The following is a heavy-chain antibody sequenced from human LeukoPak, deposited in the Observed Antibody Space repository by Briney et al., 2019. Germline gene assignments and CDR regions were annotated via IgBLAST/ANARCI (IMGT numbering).Heavy chain of an antibody. V-gene: IGHV3-30*02. Sequence: GGSLRLSCAASGXXFSSSGMHWVRQAPGKGLEWVAFIRYDGSKKYYADSVRGRFTISRDNSKNTLYLQMNSLRAEDTAVYYCAKGDTYAFQGDYWGQGTLVTVSS. D-gene: IGHD2-2*01. CDR1: GXXFSSSG. CDR3: AKGDTYAFQGDY. J-gene: IGHJ4*02. CDR2: IRYDGSKK.